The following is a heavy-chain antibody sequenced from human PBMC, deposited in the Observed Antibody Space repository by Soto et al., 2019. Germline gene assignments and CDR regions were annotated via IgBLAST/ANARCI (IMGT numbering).Heavy chain of an antibody. V-gene: IGHV4-38-2*01. J-gene: IGHJ4*02. CDR3: ARAGQWLFGQYYFDY. CDR2: IYDSGTTYT. D-gene: IGHD6-19*01. CDR1: GYFISSGHY. Sequence: SETLSLTCAVSGYFISSGHYWGWIRQTPGKGLEWIGYIYDSGTTYTYFNPSLKSRVTISVDTSKNQFSLKVRSVTAADSAVYYCARAGQWLFGQYYFDYWGQGTLVTVSS.